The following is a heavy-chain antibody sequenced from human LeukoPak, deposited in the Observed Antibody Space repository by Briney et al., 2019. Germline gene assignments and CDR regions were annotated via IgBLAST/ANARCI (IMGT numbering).Heavy chain of an antibody. CDR2: ISWNSGSI. V-gene: IGHV3-9*01. CDR1: GFTFDDYA. Sequence: PGGSLRLSCAASGFTFDDYAMHWVRQAPGKGLEWVSGISWNSGSIGYADSVKGRFTISRDNAKNSLYLQMNSLRDEDTALYYCAKDRSSSWYGIDAFDIWGQGTMVTVSS. D-gene: IGHD6-13*01. J-gene: IGHJ3*02. CDR3: AKDRSSSWYGIDAFDI.